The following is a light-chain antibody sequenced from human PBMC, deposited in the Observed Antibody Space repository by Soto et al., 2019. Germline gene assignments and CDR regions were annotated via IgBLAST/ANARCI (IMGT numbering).Light chain of an antibody. CDR3: QQYYSTPWT. CDR1: QSVLYSSNNKNY. CDR2: WAS. J-gene: IGKJ1*01. Sequence: DIVMTQSPDSLAVSLGERATINCKSSQSVLYSSNNKNYLAWYQQKPGQPPKPLIYWASTRESGVPDRFSGSGSGKDFTLPISSLQAEDLAVYYCQQYYSTPWTFGQGTKVEIK. V-gene: IGKV4-1*01.